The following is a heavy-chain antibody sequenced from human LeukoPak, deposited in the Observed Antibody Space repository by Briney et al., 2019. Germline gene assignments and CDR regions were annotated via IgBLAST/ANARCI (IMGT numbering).Heavy chain of an antibody. D-gene: IGHD2-2*01. CDR2: IKQDGSEK. CDR3: ARDLHVVVPAAIAGWFDP. CDR1: GFTFSSYW. V-gene: IGHV3-7*01. Sequence: GGSLRLSCAASGFTFSSYWMTWVHQAPGKGLEWVANIKQDGSEKYYVDSVKGRFTISRDNAKNSLYLQMNSLRAEDTAVYYCARDLHVVVPAAIAGWFDPWGQGTLVTVSS. J-gene: IGHJ5*02.